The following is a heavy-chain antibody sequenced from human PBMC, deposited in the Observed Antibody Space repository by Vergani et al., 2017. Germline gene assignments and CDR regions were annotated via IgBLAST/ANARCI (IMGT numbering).Heavy chain of an antibody. CDR3: AASPRVCFGELLQNYYYYGMDV. CDR1: GFTFTSSA. V-gene: IGHV1-58*02. J-gene: IGHJ6*02. CDR2: IVVGSGNT. D-gene: IGHD3-10*01. Sequence: QMQLVQSGPEVKKPGTSVKVSCKASGFTFTSSAMQWVRQARGQRLEWIGWIVVGSGNTNYAQKFQERVTITRDMSTSTAYMELSSLRSEDTAVYYCAASPRVCFGELLQNYYYYGMDVWGQGTTVTVSS.